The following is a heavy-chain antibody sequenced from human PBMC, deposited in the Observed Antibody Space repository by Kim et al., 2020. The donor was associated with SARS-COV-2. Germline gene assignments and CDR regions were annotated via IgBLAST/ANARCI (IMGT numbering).Heavy chain of an antibody. CDR2: IYYSGST. Sequence: SETLSLTCTVSGGSISSGGYYWSWIRQHPGKGLEWIGYIYYSGSTYYKPSLKSRVTISVDTSKNQFSLKLSSVTAADTAVYYCARVWNYDSSGSAYFDYWGQGTLVTVSS. V-gene: IGHV4-31*03. CDR3: ARVWNYDSSGSAYFDY. D-gene: IGHD3-22*01. CDR1: GGSISSGGYY. J-gene: IGHJ4*02.